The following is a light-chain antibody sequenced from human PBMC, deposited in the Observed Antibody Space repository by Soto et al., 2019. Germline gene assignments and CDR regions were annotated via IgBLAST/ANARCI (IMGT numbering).Light chain of an antibody. CDR1: QSITNW. J-gene: IGKJ1*01. Sequence: DIQMTQSPSTLSASVGDTVTITCRAGQSITNWLAWYHQKPGRAPNLLIYDASNLEDGVPSRFSGSGSGTEFTLTISSLQPDDFATYYCQQYNNFPWTFGQGTRMDVK. CDR3: QQYNNFPWT. V-gene: IGKV1-5*01. CDR2: DAS.